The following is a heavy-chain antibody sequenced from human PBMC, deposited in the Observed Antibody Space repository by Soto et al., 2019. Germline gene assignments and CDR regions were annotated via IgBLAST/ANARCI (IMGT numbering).Heavy chain of an antibody. CDR1: GGSISSYY. CDR2: IYYTGIT. D-gene: IGHD6-19*01. CDR3: ARSFEMGSGWYGSFDY. J-gene: IGHJ4*02. V-gene: IGHV4-59*01. Sequence: PSETLSLTCTVSGGSISSYYWSWIRQSPGKGLGWIGYIYYTGITKYNPSLKSRVTISVDTPKNHFSLKVNSVTSADTAVYYCARSFEMGSGWYGSFDYWGKGTLVTASS.